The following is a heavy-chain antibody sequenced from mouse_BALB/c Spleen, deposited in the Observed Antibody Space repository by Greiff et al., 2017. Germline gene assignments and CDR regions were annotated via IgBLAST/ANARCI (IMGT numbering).Heavy chain of an antibody. CDR3: ARFTTATRYFDY. Sequence: QVQLKESGAELMKPGASVKISCKATGYTFSSYWIEWVKQRPGHGLEWIGEILPGSGSTNYNEKFKGKATFTADTSSNTAYMQLSSLTSEDSAVYYCARFTTATRYFDYWGQGTTLTVSS. CDR1: GYTFSSYW. J-gene: IGHJ2*01. D-gene: IGHD1-2*01. CDR2: ILPGSGST. V-gene: IGHV1-9*01.